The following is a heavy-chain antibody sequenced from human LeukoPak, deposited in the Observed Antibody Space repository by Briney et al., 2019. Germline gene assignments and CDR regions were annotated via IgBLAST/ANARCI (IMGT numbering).Heavy chain of an antibody. J-gene: IGHJ2*01. D-gene: IGHD1-14*01. V-gene: IGHV3-30*03. CDR2: ISYDGSNR. CDR3: ARVSESEWSFDL. CDR1: GFTFSSYG. Sequence: GGSLRLSCAGSGFTFSSYGMHWVRQAPGKGLEWVAVISYDGSNRYYADSVKGRFTISRDNAKNSLYPQMNSLRAEDTAVYYCARVSESEWSFDLWGRGTLVTVSS.